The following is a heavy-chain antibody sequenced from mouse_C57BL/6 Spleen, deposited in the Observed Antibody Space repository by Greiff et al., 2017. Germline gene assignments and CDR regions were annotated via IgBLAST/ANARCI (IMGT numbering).Heavy chain of an antibody. CDR3: ARHYGGAMDY. CDR1: GYSITSGYY. J-gene: IGHJ4*01. Sequence: VQLKESGPGLVKPSQSLSLTCSVTGYSITSGYYWNWIPQFPGNKLEWMGYISYDGSNNYNPSLKNRISITRDTSKNQFFLKLNSVTTEDTATYYCARHYGGAMDYWGQGTSVTVSS. V-gene: IGHV3-6*01. CDR2: ISYDGSN. D-gene: IGHD1-1*01.